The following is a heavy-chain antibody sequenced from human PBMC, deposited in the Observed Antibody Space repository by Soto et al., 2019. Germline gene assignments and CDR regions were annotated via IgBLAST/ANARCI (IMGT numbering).Heavy chain of an antibody. CDR1: GFTFSSYG. CDR3: AKEGGYCSSTSCSTFDY. D-gene: IGHD2-2*01. J-gene: IGHJ4*02. Sequence: QVQLVESGGGVVQPGRSLRLSCAASGFTFSSYGMHWVRQAPGKGLEWVAVISYDGSNKYYADSVKGRFTISRDNSKNTLYLQMNSLRAEDTAVYYCAKEGGYCSSTSCSTFDYWGQGTQVTVSS. V-gene: IGHV3-30*18. CDR2: ISYDGSNK.